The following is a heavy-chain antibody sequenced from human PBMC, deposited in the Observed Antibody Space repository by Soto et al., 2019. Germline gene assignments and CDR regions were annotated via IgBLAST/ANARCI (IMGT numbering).Heavy chain of an antibody. D-gene: IGHD3-3*01. CDR3: AGGGYDFWSGYYPFDY. Sequence: SETLSLTCTVSGGSISSGDYYWGWIRQPPGKGLEWIGYVYYSWSTYYNPSLKSRVTISVDTSKNQFSLKLSSLTAADTAGYYCAGGGYDFWSGYYPFDYWGQGTLVTVSS. CDR1: GGSISSGDYY. J-gene: IGHJ4*02. CDR2: VYYSWST. V-gene: IGHV4-30-4*01.